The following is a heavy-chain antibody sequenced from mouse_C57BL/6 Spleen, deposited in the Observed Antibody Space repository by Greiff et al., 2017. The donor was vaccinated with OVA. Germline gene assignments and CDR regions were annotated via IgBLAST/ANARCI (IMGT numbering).Heavy chain of an antibody. J-gene: IGHJ4*01. CDR2: IDPSDSDT. CDR3: ARASTDYYAIDY. V-gene: IGHV1-69*01. D-gene: IGHD1-1*01. Sequence: VHVQQPGAELVMPGASVKLSCKASGSTFTSYWLHWVQQRPGQGLEWIGEIDPSDSDTNYNQKFKGKSTLTVDKSSSTAYMQLISLTTDDSAVYYGARASTDYYAIDYWGQGTSVTVSA. CDR1: GSTFTSYW.